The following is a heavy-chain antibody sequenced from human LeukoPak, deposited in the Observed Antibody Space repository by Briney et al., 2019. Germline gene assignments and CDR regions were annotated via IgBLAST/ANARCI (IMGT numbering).Heavy chain of an antibody. CDR3: AKDHSSSWYVFGH. CDR1: GFTFSSYA. Sequence: GGSLRLSCAASGFTFSSYAMSWGRPAPGKGLEWVSAISGSGGSTYYADSVKGRFTISRDNSKNTLYLQMNSLRAEDTAVYYCAKDHSSSWYVFGHWGQGTLVTVSS. V-gene: IGHV3-23*01. D-gene: IGHD6-13*01. CDR2: ISGSGGST. J-gene: IGHJ4*02.